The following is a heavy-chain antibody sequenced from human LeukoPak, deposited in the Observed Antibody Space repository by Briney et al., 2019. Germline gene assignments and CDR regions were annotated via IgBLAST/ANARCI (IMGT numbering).Heavy chain of an antibody. D-gene: IGHD3-22*01. Sequence: GESLKISCKGSGYSFTSYWIGWVRQMPGKGLEWMGIIYPGDSDTRYSPSFQGQVTISADKSISTAYLQWSSLKASDTAMYYCARQDRYYDSSGYISVGAFDIWGQGTMVTVSS. V-gene: IGHV5-51*01. CDR1: GYSFTSYW. CDR3: ARQDRYYDSSGYISVGAFDI. CDR2: IYPGDSDT. J-gene: IGHJ3*02.